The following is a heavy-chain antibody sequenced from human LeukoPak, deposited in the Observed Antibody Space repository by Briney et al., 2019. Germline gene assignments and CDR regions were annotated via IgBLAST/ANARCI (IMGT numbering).Heavy chain of an antibody. CDR2: INPNSGGT. CDR3: ATSGTTESAFDI. D-gene: IGHD1-7*01. V-gene: IGHV1-2*04. Sequence: GASVKVSCKASGYTFTGYYLHWVRQAPGQGPEWVGWINPNSGGTNYAQKFQGWVIMTRDTSISTAYMELSRLRSDDTAVYYCATSGTTESAFDIWGQGTLVTVSS. J-gene: IGHJ3*02. CDR1: GYTFTGYY.